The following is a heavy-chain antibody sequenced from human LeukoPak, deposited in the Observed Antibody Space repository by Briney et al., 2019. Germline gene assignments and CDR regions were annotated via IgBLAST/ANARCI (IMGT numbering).Heavy chain of an antibody. D-gene: IGHD2/OR15-2a*01. Sequence: GGSLRLSCAASGFTVSSNYMSWVRQAPGKGLEWVSVIYSGGSTYYADSVKGRFTISRDNSKNTLYLQMNSLRAEDTAVYYCARAFSTEWSFTANYGMDVWGQGTTVTVSS. CDR1: GFTVSSNY. CDR3: ARAFSTEWSFTANYGMDV. V-gene: IGHV3-66*01. J-gene: IGHJ6*02. CDR2: IYSGGST.